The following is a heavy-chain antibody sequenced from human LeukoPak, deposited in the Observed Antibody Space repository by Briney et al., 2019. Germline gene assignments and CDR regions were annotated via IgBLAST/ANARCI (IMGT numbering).Heavy chain of an antibody. V-gene: IGHV3-23*01. CDR3: AKDYYDSSGYPGLDAFDI. CDR2: ISGSGGST. CDR1: GFTFSSYS. D-gene: IGHD3-22*01. Sequence: SGGSLRLSCAASGFTFSSYSMNWVRQAPGKGLEWVSAISGSGGSTYYADSVKGRFTISRDNSKNTLYLQMNSLRAEDTAVYYCAKDYYDSSGYPGLDAFDIWGQGTMVTVSS. J-gene: IGHJ3*02.